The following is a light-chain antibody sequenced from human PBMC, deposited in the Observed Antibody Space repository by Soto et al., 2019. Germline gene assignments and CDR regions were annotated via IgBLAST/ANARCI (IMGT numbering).Light chain of an antibody. CDR3: SSYAGSSAVVV. J-gene: IGLJ2*01. CDR1: RSDVGSYTL. CDR2: EVT. V-gene: IGLV2-23*02. Sequence: QSALTQPVSVSGSPGQSITIPCSGTRSDVGSYTLVSWYQQHPGQAPKLIIYEVTKRPSGVSIRLSGSKSGNTASLTISGLQAEDEADYYCSSYAGSSAVVVFGGGPKVTVL.